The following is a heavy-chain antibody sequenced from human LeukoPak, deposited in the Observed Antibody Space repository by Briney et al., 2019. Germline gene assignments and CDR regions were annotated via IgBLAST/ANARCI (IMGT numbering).Heavy chain of an antibody. CDR3: ARQSGYSSSSVRY. D-gene: IGHD6-6*01. CDR1: GGSISSSSYY. Sequence: SEPLSLTCTVSGGSISSSSYYWGWIRQPPGKGLEWIGSIYYSGSAYYNPSLESRVTISVDTSKNQFSLKLSSVTAADTAVYYCARQSGYSSSSVRYWGQGALVTVSS. CDR2: IYYSGSA. V-gene: IGHV4-39*01. J-gene: IGHJ4*02.